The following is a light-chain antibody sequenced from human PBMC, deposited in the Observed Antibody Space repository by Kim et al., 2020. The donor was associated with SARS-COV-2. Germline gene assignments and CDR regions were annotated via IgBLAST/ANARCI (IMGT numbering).Light chain of an antibody. CDR2: GNN. CDR1: AYD. Sequence: AYDVHWYQQLPGTAPKLLISGNNNRPSGVPDRFSGSKSGPSASLAITGLQAEDEADYFCQSYDSSLSVIFGGGTKVTVL. CDR3: QSYDSSLSVI. J-gene: IGLJ2*01. V-gene: IGLV1-40*01.